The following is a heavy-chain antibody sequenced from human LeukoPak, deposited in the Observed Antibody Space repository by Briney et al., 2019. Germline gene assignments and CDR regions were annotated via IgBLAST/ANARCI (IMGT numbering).Heavy chain of an antibody. Sequence: PGGSLRLSCAASGFTFGIYAMSWVRQAPGKGLEWIGYFHNSGTSTYNPSLKSRVTISADTSKNQFSLKLNSLTTADTAVYYCTRGAGWLIDYWGQGILVTVSS. CDR2: FHNSGTS. CDR3: TRGAGWLIDY. D-gene: IGHD3-16*01. V-gene: IGHV4-59*01. CDR1: GFTFGIYA. J-gene: IGHJ4*02.